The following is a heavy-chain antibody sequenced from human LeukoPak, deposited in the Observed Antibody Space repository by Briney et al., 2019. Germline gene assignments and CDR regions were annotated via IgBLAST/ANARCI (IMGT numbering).Heavy chain of an antibody. CDR3: ARECIAAADYYFDY. CDR1: GFTFSSYA. V-gene: IGHV3-30-3*01. Sequence: PGRSLRLSCAASGFTFSSYAMHWVRQAPGKGLEWVAVISYDGSNKYYADSVKGRFTISRDNSKNTLYLQMNSLRAEDTAVYYCARECIAAADYYFDYWGQGILVTVSS. J-gene: IGHJ4*02. CDR2: ISYDGSNK. D-gene: IGHD6-13*01.